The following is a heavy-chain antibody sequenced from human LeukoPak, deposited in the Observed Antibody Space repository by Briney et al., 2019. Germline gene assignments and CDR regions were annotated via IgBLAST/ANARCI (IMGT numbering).Heavy chain of an antibody. J-gene: IGHJ4*02. CDR3: ARGLYYYDSSGYYYEYYFDY. V-gene: IGHV4-61*01. D-gene: IGHD3-22*01. CDR2: IYYSGST. CDR1: GGSVSSGSYY. Sequence: PSETLSLTCTVSGGSVSSGSYYWSWIRQPPGKGLEWIGYIYYSGSTNYNPSLKSRVTISVDTSKNQFSLKLSSVTAADTAVYYCARGLYYYDSSGYYYEYYFDYWGQGTLVTVSS.